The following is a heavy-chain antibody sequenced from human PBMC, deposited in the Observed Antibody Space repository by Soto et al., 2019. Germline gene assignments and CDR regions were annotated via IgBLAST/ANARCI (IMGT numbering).Heavy chain of an antibody. J-gene: IGHJ6*02. CDR1: GYTFTSYA. D-gene: IGHD5-12*01. CDR2: INAGNGNT. Sequence: ASVKVLCKASGYTFTSYAMHWVRQAPGQRLEWMGWINAGNGNTKYSQKFQGRVTITRDTSASTAYMELRSLRSDDTAVYYCAREGVARYYYYGMDVWGQGTPVTVS. V-gene: IGHV1-3*01. CDR3: AREGVARYYYYGMDV.